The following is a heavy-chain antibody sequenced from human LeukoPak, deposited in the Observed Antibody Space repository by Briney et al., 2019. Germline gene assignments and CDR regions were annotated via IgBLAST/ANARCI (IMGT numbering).Heavy chain of an antibody. CDR2: INHSGST. J-gene: IGHJ5*02. CDR3: AGAGDLAWFDP. V-gene: IGHV4-34*01. CDR1: GGSFSGFY. Sequence: PSETLSLTCAVYGGSFSGFYWNWIRQPPGKGLEWIGEINHSGSTNYNPSLKSRVTISVDTSKNQFSLKLSSVTAADTAVYYCAGAGDLAWFDPWGQGTLVTVSS. D-gene: IGHD4-17*01.